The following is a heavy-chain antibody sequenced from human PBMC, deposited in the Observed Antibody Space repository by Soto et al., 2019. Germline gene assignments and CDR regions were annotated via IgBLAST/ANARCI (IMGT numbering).Heavy chain of an antibody. V-gene: IGHV3-48*01. J-gene: IGHJ6*02. Sequence: PGGSLRPSCAAPGFTFSSYSMNWVRQAPGKGLEWVSYISSSSSTIYYADSVKGRFTISRDNSKNTLYLQMNSLRAEDTAVYYCAKGKSGSTYYYYGMDVWGQGTTVTVSS. CDR1: GFTFSSYS. CDR2: ISSSSSTI. CDR3: AKGKSGSTYYYYGMDV. D-gene: IGHD5-12*01.